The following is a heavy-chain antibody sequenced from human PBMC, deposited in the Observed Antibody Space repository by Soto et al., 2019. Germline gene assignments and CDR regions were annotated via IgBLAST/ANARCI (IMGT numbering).Heavy chain of an antibody. CDR2: IDPDGSDT. J-gene: IGHJ4*02. Sequence: GGSLRLSCAASGFAFSRFPMHWVRQAPGKGLVWASRIDPDGSDTTYADSVKGRFTISRDNAKNIVYLQMSSLRVEDTALYYCATMAGTYPYWGQGTLVTVS. CDR3: ATMAGTYPY. D-gene: IGHD1-26*01. CDR1: GFAFSRFP. V-gene: IGHV3-74*01.